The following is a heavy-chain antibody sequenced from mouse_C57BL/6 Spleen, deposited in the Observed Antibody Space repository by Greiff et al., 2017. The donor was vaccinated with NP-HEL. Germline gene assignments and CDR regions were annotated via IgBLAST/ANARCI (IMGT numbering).Heavy chain of an antibody. CDR2: IYPGDGDT. D-gene: IGHD1-1*01. V-gene: IGHV1-80*01. Sequence: VQLQQSGAELVKPGASVKISCKASGYAFSSYWMNWVKQRPGKGLEWIGQIYPGDGDTNYNGKFKGKATLTADKSSSPAYMQLSSLTSEDSAVYFCARTTVVKYYFDYWGQGTTLTVSS. J-gene: IGHJ2*01. CDR3: ARTTVVKYYFDY. CDR1: GYAFSSYW.